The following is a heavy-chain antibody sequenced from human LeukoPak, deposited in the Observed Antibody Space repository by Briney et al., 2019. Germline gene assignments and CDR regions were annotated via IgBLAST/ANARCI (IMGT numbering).Heavy chain of an antibody. D-gene: IGHD1-14*01. J-gene: IGHJ5*02. CDR1: GGSMSPYH. CDR2: IYYSGST. V-gene: IGHV4-59*12. CDR3: ARGEPGARYNWFDP. Sequence: PSETLSLTCTVSGGSMSPYHWGWIRQPPGKGLEWTGYIYYSGSTNYNPSLNSRVTISVDTSKNQSSLRLSSVTAADTAVYYCARGEPGARYNWFDPWGQGTLVTVSS.